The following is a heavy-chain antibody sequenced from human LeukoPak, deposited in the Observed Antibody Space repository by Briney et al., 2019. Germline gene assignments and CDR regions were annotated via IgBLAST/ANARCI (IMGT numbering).Heavy chain of an antibody. V-gene: IGHV4-59*08. CDR1: GGSISSFY. J-gene: IGHJ4*02. CDR2: IYYSGST. CDR3: ARLNYFDSSENF. D-gene: IGHD3-22*01. Sequence: PSETLSLTCTVSGGSISSFYWSWIRQPPGKGLEWIGYIYYSGSTNYNPSLKSRVTISVDTSKNQFSLKLTSVTAADTAVYYCARLNYFDSSENFWGQGTLVTVSS.